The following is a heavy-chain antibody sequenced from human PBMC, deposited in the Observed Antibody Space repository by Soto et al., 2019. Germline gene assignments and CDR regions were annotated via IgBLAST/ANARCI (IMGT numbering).Heavy chain of an antibody. CDR2: INHVGGT. J-gene: IGHJ5*02. V-gene: IGHV4-34*01. Sequence: PSETLSLTCAVYGGFLSESYWTWIRQPPGQGLEWIGEINHVGGTNYNPSLKSRVTMSADTSQNQFSLRLISVTAADTAMYFCVRIRYQLPSSVLWLDPSGQGTPVAVAS. CDR3: VRIRYQLPSSVLWLDP. D-gene: IGHD3-16*01. CDR1: GGFLSESY.